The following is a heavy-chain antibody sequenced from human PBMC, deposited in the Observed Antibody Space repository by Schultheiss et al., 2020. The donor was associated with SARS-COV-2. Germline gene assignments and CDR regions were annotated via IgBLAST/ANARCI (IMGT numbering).Heavy chain of an antibody. CDR1: GFTGRSNY. V-gene: IGHV3-66*01. CDR2: IYSGGST. Sequence: LSFEEAGFTGRSNYMSWVRQAPGKGLEWVSVIYSGGSTYYADSVKGRFTISRDNSKNTLYLQMNSLRAEDTAVYYCARFAVVVAATRYAFDIWGQGTMVTVSS. D-gene: IGHD2-15*01. CDR3: ARFAVVVAATRYAFDI. J-gene: IGHJ3*02.